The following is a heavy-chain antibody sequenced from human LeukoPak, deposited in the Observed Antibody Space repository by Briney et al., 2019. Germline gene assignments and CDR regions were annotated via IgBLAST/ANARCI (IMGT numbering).Heavy chain of an antibody. CDR3: ARLALTFGGVIVTYNWFDP. D-gene: IGHD3-16*02. CDR2: IFHTGNS. V-gene: IGHV4-59*08. CDR1: GGSISTFY. J-gene: IGHJ5*02. Sequence: PSETLSLTCTISGGSISTFYWSWLRQPPGKGLEWIAYIFHTGNSNYNPSLKGRVTTSVDTSKNQFSLKVNSVTAADTAMYYCARLALTFGGVIVTYNWFDPWGQGTLVTVSS.